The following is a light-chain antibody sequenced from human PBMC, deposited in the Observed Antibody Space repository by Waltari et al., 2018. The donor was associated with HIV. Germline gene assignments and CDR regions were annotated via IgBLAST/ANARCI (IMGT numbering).Light chain of an antibody. V-gene: IGLV1-44*01. Sequence: QSVLTQPPSASGTPGQRVTISCSGSSSTIGSYTVNWYQQLPGTAPKLLIYSNNPRPSGVPDRFSGSKSGTSASLAISGLQSVDEADYYCAAWDDSLNGWVFGGGTKLTVL. CDR2: SNN. CDR1: SSTIGSYT. CDR3: AAWDDSLNGWV. J-gene: IGLJ3*02.